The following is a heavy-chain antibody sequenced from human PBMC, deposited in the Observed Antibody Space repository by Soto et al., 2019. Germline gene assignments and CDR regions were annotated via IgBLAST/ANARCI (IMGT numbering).Heavy chain of an antibody. Sequence: QDQLVQSGPEVKKPGASVKVSCKASGYTLSKYGISWVRQAPGQGLEWMGWISVNNRNTNYAQNLKGRVTMTTDTSTSTAYMGLRSLRSDDTAVYYCARGGYCSSASCYQVYYYGMDVWGQGTTVTVSS. D-gene: IGHD2-2*01. V-gene: IGHV1-18*01. J-gene: IGHJ6*02. CDR3: ARGGYCSSASCYQVYYYGMDV. CDR1: GYTLSKYG. CDR2: ISVNNRNT.